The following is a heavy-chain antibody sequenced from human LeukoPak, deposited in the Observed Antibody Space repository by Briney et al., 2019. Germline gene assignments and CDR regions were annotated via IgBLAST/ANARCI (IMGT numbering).Heavy chain of an antibody. Sequence: SETLSLTCTVAGSISSYYWSWSRQPPGKGLEWIGYIYTSGSTNYNPSLKSRVTISVDTSKSQFSLDLSSVTAADTAVYYCARQKCTSTSCLTKNAFDIWGQGTMVTVSS. V-gene: IGHV4-4*09. D-gene: IGHD2-2*01. CDR2: IYTSGST. CDR3: ARQKCTSTSCLTKNAFDI. CDR1: GSISSYY. J-gene: IGHJ3*02.